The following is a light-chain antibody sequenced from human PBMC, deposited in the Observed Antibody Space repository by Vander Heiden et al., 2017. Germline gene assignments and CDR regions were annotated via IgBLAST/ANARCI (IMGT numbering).Light chain of an antibody. CDR2: ATS. CDR1: QNIRNY. Sequence: DLQMTQSPSSLSASVGDRVTITCRASQNIRNYLNWYQQIPGKAPKLLIYATSSLQSGVPSRFSGSGSGTDFTLTISSLQAEDFALYYCEQSDSGPYTFGRGTKLEIK. J-gene: IGKJ2*01. CDR3: EQSDSGPYT. V-gene: IGKV1-39*01.